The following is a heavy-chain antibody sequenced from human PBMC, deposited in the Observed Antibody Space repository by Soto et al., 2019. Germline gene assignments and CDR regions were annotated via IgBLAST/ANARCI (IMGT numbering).Heavy chain of an antibody. Sequence: LRLSCAASGFTFSSYAMSWVRQAPGKGLEWVSAISGSGGSTYYADSVKGRFTISRDNSKNTLYLQMNSLRAEDTAVYYCAKEELGSSGPSNDYWGQGTLVTVSS. CDR3: AKEELGSSGPSNDY. CDR2: ISGSGGST. V-gene: IGHV3-23*01. D-gene: IGHD3-22*01. J-gene: IGHJ4*02. CDR1: GFTFSSYA.